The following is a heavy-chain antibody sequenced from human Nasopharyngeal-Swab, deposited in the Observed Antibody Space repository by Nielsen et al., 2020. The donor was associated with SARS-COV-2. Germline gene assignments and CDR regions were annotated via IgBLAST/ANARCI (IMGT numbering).Heavy chain of an antibody. CDR1: GFTFSSYA. D-gene: IGHD4-11*01. CDR2: ISGSGGST. CDR3: AKVPSTVTTLPPDY. J-gene: IGHJ4*02. Sequence: GESLKISCAASGFTFSSYAMSWVRQAPGKGLEWVSAISGSGGSTYYADSVKGQFTISRDNSKNTLYLQMNSLRAEDTAVYYCAKVPSTVTTLPPDYWGQGTLVTVSS. V-gene: IGHV3-23*01.